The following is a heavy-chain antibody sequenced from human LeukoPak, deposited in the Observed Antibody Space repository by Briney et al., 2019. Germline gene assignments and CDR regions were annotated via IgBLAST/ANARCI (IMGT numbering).Heavy chain of an antibody. CDR3: ARESERSGWYDY. J-gene: IGHJ4*02. CDR1: GLITDDYA. V-gene: IGHV3-43*02. Sequence: GGSLRLSCAAPGLITDDYAIHWVRQAPGKGLEWVSLISGDGGSTFYADSVRGRFTISGDNSKNSLSLQMSSLRSEDTALYFCARESERSGWYDYWGQGTLVTVSS. D-gene: IGHD6-13*01. CDR2: ISGDGGST.